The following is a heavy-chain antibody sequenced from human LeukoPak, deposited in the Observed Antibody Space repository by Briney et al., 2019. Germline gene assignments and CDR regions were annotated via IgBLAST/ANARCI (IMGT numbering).Heavy chain of an antibody. CDR1: GGSFSGYY. CDR3: ARDFRYGMDV. V-gene: IGHV4-31*11. CDR2: IYYSGST. J-gene: IGHJ6*02. Sequence: SETLSLTCAVYGGSFSGYYWSWIRQHPGKGLEWIGYIYYSGSTYYNPSLKSRVTISVDTSKNQFSLKLSSVTAADAAVYYCARDFRYGMDVWGQGTTVTVSS.